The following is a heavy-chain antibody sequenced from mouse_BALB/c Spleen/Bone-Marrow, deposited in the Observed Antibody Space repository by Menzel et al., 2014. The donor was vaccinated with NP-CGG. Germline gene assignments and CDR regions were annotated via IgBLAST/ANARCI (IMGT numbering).Heavy chain of an antibody. CDR3: ARDINDNYNWYFDV. J-gene: IGHJ1*01. CDR1: GFTFTDYY. Sequence: EVKLMESGGGLVQPGGSLRLSCATSGFTFTDYYMSWVRQPSGKALEWLGFIRNKANGYTTEYSASVKGRFTISRDNSQSILYLQMNTLRAEDSATYFCARDINDNYNWYFDVWGAGTTVTVSS. D-gene: IGHD2-1*01. V-gene: IGHV7-3*02. CDR2: IRNKANGYTT.